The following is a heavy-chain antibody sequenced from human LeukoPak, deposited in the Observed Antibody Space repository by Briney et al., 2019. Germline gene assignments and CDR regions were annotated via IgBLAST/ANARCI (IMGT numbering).Heavy chain of an antibody. CDR3: ARNCGDPSYFDY. V-gene: IGHV3-21*01. Sequence: GGSLRLSCTASGFTFNGYSMNWVRQAPGKGLEWVSSISTSSSYIYYADSVKGRFTISRNNPKNSLYLQMNSLRAEDTAVYYCARNCGDPSYFDYWGQATLVTVSS. D-gene: IGHD4-17*01. CDR2: ISTSSSYI. CDR1: GFTFNGYS. J-gene: IGHJ4*02.